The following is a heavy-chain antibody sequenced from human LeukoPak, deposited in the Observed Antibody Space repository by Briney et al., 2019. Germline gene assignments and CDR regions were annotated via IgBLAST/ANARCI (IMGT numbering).Heavy chain of an antibody. CDR3: ARVVGLTGYSSSWYSGYSSSMDV. D-gene: IGHD6-13*01. V-gene: IGHV1-69*06. CDR2: IIPICGTT. Sequence: ASVKVSCKASGGTFSSYAISWVRQAPGQGLEWMGGIIPICGTTNYAQKFQDRVTITADKSTSTAYMELSSLRSEDTAVYYCARVVGLTGYSSSWYSGYSSSMDVWGNGTPVPLSS. J-gene: IGHJ6*03. CDR1: GGTFSSYA.